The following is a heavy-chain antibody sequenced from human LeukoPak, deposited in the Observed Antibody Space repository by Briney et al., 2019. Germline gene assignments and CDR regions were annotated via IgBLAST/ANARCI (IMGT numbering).Heavy chain of an antibody. Sequence: PGGSLRLSCAASGFTFSSYSMNWVRQAPGKGLEWVSSISSSSSYIYYADSVKGRFTISRDNAKNSLYLQMNSLRAEDTAVYYCARDPYSSRQYPYYYYGMDVWGQGTTVTVSS. CDR2: ISSSSSYI. CDR1: GFTFSSYS. D-gene: IGHD6-13*01. V-gene: IGHV3-21*01. J-gene: IGHJ6*02. CDR3: ARDPYSSRQYPYYYYGMDV.